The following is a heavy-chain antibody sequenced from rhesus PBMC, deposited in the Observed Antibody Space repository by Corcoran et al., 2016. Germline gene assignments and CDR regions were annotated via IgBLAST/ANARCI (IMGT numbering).Heavy chain of an antibody. CDR1: GFSITTSGTG. D-gene: IGHD2-39*01. CDR2: FYWNDVR. CDR3: ARAYCARGVCYSSFDH. V-gene: IGHV2-95*01. J-gene: IGHJ4*01. Sequence: QVTLKEPGPALVKPTQTLTLTCTFSGFSITTSGTGLGWIRQPPGTPLEWHVSFYWNDVRFNNTSGKSRLTISTGTSGNQVILTMTNMDPVDTATYYCARAYCARGVCYSSFDHWGQGALVTVSS.